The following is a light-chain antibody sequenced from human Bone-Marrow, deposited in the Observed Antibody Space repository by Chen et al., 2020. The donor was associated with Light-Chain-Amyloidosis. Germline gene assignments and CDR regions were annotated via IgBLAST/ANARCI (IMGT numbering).Light chain of an antibody. CDR1: SSDVGSYNY. V-gene: IGLV2-14*01. CDR3: SSYTSSSTSWV. Sequence: QSALTQPASVSGSPGQSIAISCTGTSSDVGSYNYVSWYQQHPGKATKLMLYEVSNRPSGVSNRFSGSKSGNTASLTISGLQAEDEADYYCSSYTSSSTSWVFGGGTKLTVL. J-gene: IGLJ3*02. CDR2: EVS.